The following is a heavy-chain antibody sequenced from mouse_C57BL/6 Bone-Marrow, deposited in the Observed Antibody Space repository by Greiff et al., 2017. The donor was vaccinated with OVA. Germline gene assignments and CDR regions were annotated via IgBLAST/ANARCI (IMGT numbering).Heavy chain of an antibody. CDR3: AKSQLGRRAWFAY. J-gene: IGHJ3*01. D-gene: IGHD4-1*02. CDR2: ILPGSGST. Sequence: VQLQQSGAELMKPGASVKLSCKATGYTFTGYWIEWVKQRPGHGLEWIGEILPGSGSTNYNEKFKGKATFTADTSSNTTYMQLSSLTTEDSAISACAKSQLGRRAWFAYWGQGTLVTVSA. CDR1: GYTFTGYW. V-gene: IGHV1-9*01.